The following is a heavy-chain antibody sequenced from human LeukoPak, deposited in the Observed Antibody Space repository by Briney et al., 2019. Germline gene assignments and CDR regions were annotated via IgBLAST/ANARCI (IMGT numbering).Heavy chain of an antibody. V-gene: IGHV4-39*07. CDR3: ARFRGAGGLNWFDP. CDR2: IYYSGST. J-gene: IGHJ5*02. Sequence: SETLSLTCTVSGGSISSSSYYWGWIRQPPGKGLEWIGSIYYSGSTYYNPSLKSRVTISVDTSKNQFSLKLSSVTAADTAVYYCARFRGAGGLNWFDPWGQGTLVTVSS. CDR1: GGSISSSSYY. D-gene: IGHD3-16*01.